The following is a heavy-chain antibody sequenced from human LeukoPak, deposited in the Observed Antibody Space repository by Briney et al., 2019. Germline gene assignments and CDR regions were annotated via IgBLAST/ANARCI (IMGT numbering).Heavy chain of an antibody. CDR1: GFTFSSYG. J-gene: IGHJ2*01. CDR2: ISSSGYTI. CDR3: ASGYSSSFWYFDF. Sequence: PRGSLRLSCAASGFTFSSYGMNWVRQAPGKGLEWVSYISSSGYTIYYADSVRGRFTISRENAKNSLYLQMNSLRAEDTAVYYCASGYSSSFWYFDFWGRGTLVTVSS. D-gene: IGHD6-6*01. V-gene: IGHV3-48*03.